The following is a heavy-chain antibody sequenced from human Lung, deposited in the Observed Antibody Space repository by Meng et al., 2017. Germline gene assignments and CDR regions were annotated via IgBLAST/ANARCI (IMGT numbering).Heavy chain of an antibody. CDR3: ARGPTTMAHDFDY. CDR2: INHSGST. V-gene: IGHV4-34*01. Sequence: VQLQPWGAGLLKPSETPALTCVVSGGSFSDYYWSWIRQPPGKGLEWIGEINHSGSTNYNPSLESRATISVDTSQNNLSLKLSSVTAADSAVYYCARGPTTMAHDFDYWGQGTLVTVSS. D-gene: IGHD4-11*01. CDR1: GGSFSDYY. J-gene: IGHJ4*02.